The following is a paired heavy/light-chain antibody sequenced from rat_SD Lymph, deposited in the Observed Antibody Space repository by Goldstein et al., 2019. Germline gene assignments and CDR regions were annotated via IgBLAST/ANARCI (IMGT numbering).Light chain of an antibody. CDR2: YAN. J-gene: IGKJ4*01. CDR3: QQNYDSPFT. CDR1: EDIYSN. Sequence: DIQMTQSPASLSASLGETVTIECLASEDIYSNLAWYQQKPGKSPQLLIYYANSLNDGVPSRFSGSGSGTQYSLKINSLQSEDVSIYFCQQNYDSPFTFGSGTKLEIK. V-gene: IGKV12S31*01.
Heavy chain of an antibody. CDR1: GFTFSNYG. V-gene: IGHV5-29*01. CDR2: ISYDGSST. D-gene: IGHD1-1*01. J-gene: IGHJ3*01. Sequence: EVQLVESGGGLVQPGRSLKLSCAASGFTFSNYGMAWVRQAPTKGLEWVATISYDGSSTYYRDSVKGRFTISRDNAKSTLYLQMDSLRSEDTATYYCASTTVEDNWFAYWGQGTLVTVSS. CDR3: ASTTVEDNWFAY.